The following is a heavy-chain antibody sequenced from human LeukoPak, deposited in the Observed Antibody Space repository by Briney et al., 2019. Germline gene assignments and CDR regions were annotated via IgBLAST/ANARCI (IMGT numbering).Heavy chain of an antibody. CDR3: ARDPVFPVVPAATSCGMDV. CDR1: GFTFSSYS. D-gene: IGHD2-2*01. CDR2: ISSSSSYI. J-gene: IGHJ6*04. Sequence: GGSLRLSCAASGFTFSSYSMNWVRQARGKGLEWVSSISSSSSYIYYADSVKGRFTISRDNAKNSLYLQMNSLRAEDTAVYYCARDPVFPVVPAATSCGMDVWGKGTTVTVSP. V-gene: IGHV3-21*01.